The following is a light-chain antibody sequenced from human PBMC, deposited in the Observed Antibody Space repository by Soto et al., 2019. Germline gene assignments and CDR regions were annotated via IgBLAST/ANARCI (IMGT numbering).Light chain of an antibody. J-gene: IGKJ1*01. CDR1: QGISSY. CDR2: AAS. Sequence: AIRMTQSPSSLSASTGDRVTITCRASQGISSYLAWYQQKPGKAPKLLIYAASTLQSGVPSRFSGSGSGTDFTLTISCLQSEDFATYYCQQYYSYHHTLGQGTKLDIK. CDR3: QQYYSYHHT. V-gene: IGKV1-8*01.